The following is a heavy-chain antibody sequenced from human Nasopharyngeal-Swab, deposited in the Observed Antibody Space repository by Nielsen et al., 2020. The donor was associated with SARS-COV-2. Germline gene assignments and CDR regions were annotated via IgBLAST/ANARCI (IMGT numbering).Heavy chain of an antibody. Sequence: SETLFLTCTVSGGSISSSSYYWGWVRQPPGKGLEWIGSIYYSGSTYYNPSLKSRVTISVDTSKNQFSLKLSSVTAADTAVYYCATIDSNWNYANFDYWGQGTLVTVSS. CDR3: ATIDSNWNYANFDY. CDR1: GGSISSSSYY. J-gene: IGHJ4*02. CDR2: IYYSGST. D-gene: IGHD1-7*01. V-gene: IGHV4-39*01.